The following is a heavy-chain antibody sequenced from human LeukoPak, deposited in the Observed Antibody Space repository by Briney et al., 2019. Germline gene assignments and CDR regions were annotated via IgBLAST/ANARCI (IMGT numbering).Heavy chain of an antibody. V-gene: IGHV4-39*07. CDR2: LYYSGTT. J-gene: IGHJ4*02. Sequence: SETLSLTCTVSGDSISSTNYYWGWIRQPPGKGLEWIESLYYSGTTYYNPYLKSRVTISVDTSKNHFSLKLTSVTAADTAVYYCARGRRISVAGLFDYWGQGTLVTVSS. D-gene: IGHD6-19*01. CDR3: ARGRRISVAGLFDY. CDR1: GDSISSTNYY.